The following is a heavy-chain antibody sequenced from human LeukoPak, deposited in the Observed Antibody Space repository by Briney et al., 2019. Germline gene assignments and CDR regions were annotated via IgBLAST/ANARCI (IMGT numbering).Heavy chain of an antibody. CDR1: GGSISTYY. CDR2: IYDCLST. CDR3: ARRSWYVDY. J-gene: IGHJ4*02. D-gene: IGHD6-13*01. V-gene: IGHV4-59*01. Sequence: ASETLSLTCTVAGGSISTYYWSWIRQPPGKGLEWFGYIYDCLSTDYNPSLKSRVTISVDMSKNQFSLKFASVTAADTAVYYCARRSWYVDYWGQGTLVTVSS.